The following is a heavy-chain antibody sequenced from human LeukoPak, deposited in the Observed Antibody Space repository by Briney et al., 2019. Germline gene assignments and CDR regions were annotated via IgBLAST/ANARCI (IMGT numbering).Heavy chain of an antibody. Sequence: ASVKVSCKASGYTFTSYYMHWVRQAPGQGLEWMGIINPSGGSASYAQKFQGRVTMTRDTSTSTVYMELSSLRSEDTAVYYCARDPRGKDIVVVPAAPGMDYWGQGTLVTVSS. CDR1: GYTFTSYY. CDR2: INPSGGSA. V-gene: IGHV1-46*01. CDR3: ARDPRGKDIVVVPAAPGMDY. J-gene: IGHJ4*02. D-gene: IGHD2-2*01.